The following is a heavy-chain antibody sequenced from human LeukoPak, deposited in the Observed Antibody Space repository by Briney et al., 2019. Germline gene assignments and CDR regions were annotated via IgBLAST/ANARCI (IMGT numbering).Heavy chain of an antibody. Sequence: GGSLRLSCVPSGFSFSNYAMSWVRQAPGKGLEWVSSISGSGGSTHHVDSVKGRFTISRDYSKNTLYLQMSSLRAEDTAIYYCAKGNTHWELYDYWGQGTLVTVSP. J-gene: IGHJ4*02. CDR2: ISGSGGST. CDR1: GFSFSNYA. D-gene: IGHD4-23*01. V-gene: IGHV3-23*01. CDR3: AKGNTHWELYDY.